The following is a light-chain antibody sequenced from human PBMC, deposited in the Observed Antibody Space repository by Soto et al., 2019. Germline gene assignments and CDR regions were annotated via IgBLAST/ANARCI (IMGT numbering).Light chain of an antibody. Sequence: QSALTQPASVSGSPGQSITISCTGTSSDVGGYNYVSWYQQHPGKAPKLMIYEVSNRPSGVSNRFAGSESGNTASLTISGRQAEDEADYYCSSYTSSSTGVFGGGTELTVL. CDR1: SSDVGGYNY. V-gene: IGLV2-14*01. CDR3: SSYTSSSTGV. CDR2: EVS. J-gene: IGLJ3*02.